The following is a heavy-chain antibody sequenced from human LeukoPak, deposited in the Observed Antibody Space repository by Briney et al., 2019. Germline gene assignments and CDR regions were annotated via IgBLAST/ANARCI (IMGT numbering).Heavy chain of an antibody. J-gene: IGHJ6*02. D-gene: IGHD3-3*01. CDR3: ARINDFWSGPTLGV. V-gene: IGHV4-39*07. Sequence: SETLSLTCTVSGGSISSRSYYWGWIRQPPGKGLEWIGKISDSGNTYYSPSLRSRVTISIDMSKNQFSLKLNSVTAADTAVYYCARINDFWSGPTLGVWGQGTTVTVSS. CDR2: ISDSGNT. CDR1: GGSISSRSYY.